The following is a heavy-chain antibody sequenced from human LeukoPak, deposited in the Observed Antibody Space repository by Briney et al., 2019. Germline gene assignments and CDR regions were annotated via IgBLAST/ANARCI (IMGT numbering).Heavy chain of an antibody. Sequence: ASVKVSCKASGGTFSSYAISWVRQAPGQGLEWMGIINPSGGSTSYAQKFQGRVTMTRDTSTSTVYMELSSLRYEDTAVYYCARVPYRYYYYGMDVWGQGTTVTVSS. J-gene: IGHJ6*02. CDR2: INPSGGST. V-gene: IGHV1-46*01. D-gene: IGHD2-2*01. CDR1: GGTFSSYA. CDR3: ARVPYRYYYYGMDV.